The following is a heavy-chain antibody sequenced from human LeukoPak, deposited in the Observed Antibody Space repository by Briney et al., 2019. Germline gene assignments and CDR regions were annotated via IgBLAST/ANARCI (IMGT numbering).Heavy chain of an antibody. CDR3: ARGKSQWFGELLLDFDY. D-gene: IGHD3-10*01. J-gene: IGHJ4*02. Sequence: SETLSLTCTVSGGSISSYYWSWIRQPPGKGLEWIGYIYYSGSTNYNPSLKSRVTISVDTSKNQFSLKLSSVTAADTAVCYCARGKSQWFGELLLDFDYWGQGTLVTVSS. CDR2: IYYSGST. CDR1: GGSISSYY. V-gene: IGHV4-59*12.